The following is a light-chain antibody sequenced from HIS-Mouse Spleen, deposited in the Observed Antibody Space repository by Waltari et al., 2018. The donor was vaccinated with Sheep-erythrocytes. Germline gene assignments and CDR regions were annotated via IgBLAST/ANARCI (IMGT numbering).Light chain of an antibody. Sequence: SYDLTQPPSVSVSPGQTASIPCPGDKLGDKYAGWYQQKPGQSPVLVIYQDSKRPSGIPERFSGSNSGNTATLTISGLRSEDEADYYCAAWDDSLSGPVFGGGTKLTVL. J-gene: IGLJ3*02. V-gene: IGLV3-1*01. CDR1: KLGDKY. CDR3: AAWDDSLSGPV. CDR2: QDS.